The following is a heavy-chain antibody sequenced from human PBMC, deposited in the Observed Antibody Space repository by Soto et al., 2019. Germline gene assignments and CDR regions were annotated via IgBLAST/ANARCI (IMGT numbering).Heavy chain of an antibody. CDR2: ISYDGSNK. CDR3: ACVYYDSSGYYYFDC. D-gene: IGHD3-22*01. CDR1: GFTVRSYG. J-gene: IGHJ4*02. Sequence: QVQLVESGGGVVQPGRSLRLSCEASGFTVRSYGMHWVRQAPGKGLEWVAGISYDGSNKYYADSVKGRFTISRDNSKNTLYLQMNSLRAEDTAVYYCACVYYDSSGYYYFDCWGQGTLVTVSS. V-gene: IGHV3-30*03.